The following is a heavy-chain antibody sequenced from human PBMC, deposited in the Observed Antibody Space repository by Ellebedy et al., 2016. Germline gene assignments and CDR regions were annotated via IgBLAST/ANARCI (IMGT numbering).Heavy chain of an antibody. CDR1: GFTFRSYY. Sequence: GGSLRLSXAGSGFTFRSYYMSWVRQAPGKGLEWVANINQDGSEKYYVDSVKGRFTISRDNAASSLFLQMNGLRVEDTAVYFCVEGLRWSDYWGLGTLVTVSS. J-gene: IGHJ4*02. V-gene: IGHV3-7*05. CDR2: INQDGSEK. CDR3: VEGLRWSDY. D-gene: IGHD2-15*01.